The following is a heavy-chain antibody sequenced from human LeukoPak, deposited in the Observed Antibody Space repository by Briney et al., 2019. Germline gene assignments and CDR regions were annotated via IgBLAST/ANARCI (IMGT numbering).Heavy chain of an antibody. D-gene: IGHD3/OR15-3a*01. Sequence: ASLRLSCAASGFVFSTYWMTWVRQAPRKGLEWVANINLDGTEEHYVDSSLKGRFTISRDNAKNSLYLQMTSLRVEDTAVYYCASGRHDFLHWGQGTLVTVSS. CDR1: GFVFSTYW. CDR2: INLDGTEE. J-gene: IGHJ4*02. V-gene: IGHV3-7*01. CDR3: ASGRHDFLH.